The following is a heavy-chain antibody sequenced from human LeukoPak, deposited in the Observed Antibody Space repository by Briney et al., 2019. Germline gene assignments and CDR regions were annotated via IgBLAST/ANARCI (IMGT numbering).Heavy chain of an antibody. D-gene: IGHD6-13*01. V-gene: IGHV5-51*01. J-gene: IGHJ4*02. CDR1: GYSFTSYW. Sequence: GESLKISCKGSGYSFTSYWIGWVRQMPGKGLEWMGIIYPGDSDTRYSPSFQGQVTISADKSISTAYLQWSSLKASDTAMYYCARLHSGAIAAAGIIDYWGQGTLVTVSS. CDR2: IYPGDSDT. CDR3: ARLHSGAIAAAGIIDY.